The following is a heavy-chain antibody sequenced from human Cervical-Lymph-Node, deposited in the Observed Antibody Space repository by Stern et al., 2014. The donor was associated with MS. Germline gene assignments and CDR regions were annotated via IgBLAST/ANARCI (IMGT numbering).Heavy chain of an antibody. J-gene: IGHJ4*02. Sequence: QMQLVQSGAQVKKPGSSVTVSCKASGGDFSSYAVSWLRQAPGQGPEWMGMLTPMFAIANYAQKFQGRVTITADESTSTAYMEIHSLKSGDTAVYYCAREADPHSGTFDFWGQGTLVTVSS. CDR3: AREADPHSGTFDF. CDR1: GGDFSSYA. D-gene: IGHD1-14*01. V-gene: IGHV1-69*18. CDR2: LTPMFAIA.